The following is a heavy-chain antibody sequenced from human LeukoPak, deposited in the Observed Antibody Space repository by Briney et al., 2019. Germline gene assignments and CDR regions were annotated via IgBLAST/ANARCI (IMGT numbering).Heavy chain of an antibody. CDR2: IFYSGST. CDR1: GASISSDSYY. V-gene: IGHV4-61*01. Sequence: SETLSLTCTVSGASISSDSYYWNWIRQPPGRGLEWIGYIFYSGSTNYNPSLKSRVTISVDTSKNQFSLKLSSVTAADTAVYYCARGIIAATSVLYFDYWGQGTLVAVSS. D-gene: IGHD6-13*01. J-gene: IGHJ4*02. CDR3: ARGIIAATSVLYFDY.